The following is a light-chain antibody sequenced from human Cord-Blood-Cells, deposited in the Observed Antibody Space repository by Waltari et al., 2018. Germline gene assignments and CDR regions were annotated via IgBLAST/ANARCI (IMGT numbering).Light chain of an antibody. Sequence: QSALTQPASVSGSPGQSITISCTGTSSEVGSYNLVSWYQQHPGKAPKLMINEGSKRPSGFSNRFSGSKSGNTASLTISGLQAEDEADYYCCSYAGSSTSVFGGGTKLTVL. V-gene: IGLV2-23*01. CDR3: CSYAGSSTSV. CDR2: EGS. J-gene: IGLJ3*02. CDR1: SSEVGSYNL.